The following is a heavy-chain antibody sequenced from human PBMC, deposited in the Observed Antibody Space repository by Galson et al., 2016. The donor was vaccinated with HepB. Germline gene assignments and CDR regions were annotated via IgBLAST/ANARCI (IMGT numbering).Heavy chain of an antibody. Sequence: QSGAEVKKPGESLRISCKGSGYSFTSYWISWVRQMPGKGLEWMGMIDTSDSYTNYSPSFQGHVTISLDKSISAAYLQWTSRKASDTAMYYCARMNDGSGSYYKSLDVWGQGTTVTVSS. V-gene: IGHV5-10-1*01. D-gene: IGHD3-10*01. CDR2: IDTSDSYT. CDR3: ARMNDGSGSYYKSLDV. J-gene: IGHJ6*02. CDR1: GYSFTSYW.